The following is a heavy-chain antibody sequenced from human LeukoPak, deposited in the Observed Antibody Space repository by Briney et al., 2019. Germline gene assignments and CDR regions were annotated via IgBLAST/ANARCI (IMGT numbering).Heavy chain of an antibody. V-gene: IGHV4-4*07. CDR2: IYTSGST. J-gene: IGHJ6*03. D-gene: IGHD3-16*01. CDR1: GYSISSGYY. CDR3: ARGGSWGIGYYYYMDV. Sequence: SETLSLTCTVSGYSISSGYYWGWIRQPAGKGLEWIGRIYTSGSTNYNPSLKSRVTMSVDTSKNQFSLKLSSVTAADTAVYYCARGGSWGIGYYYYMDVWDKGTTVTVSS.